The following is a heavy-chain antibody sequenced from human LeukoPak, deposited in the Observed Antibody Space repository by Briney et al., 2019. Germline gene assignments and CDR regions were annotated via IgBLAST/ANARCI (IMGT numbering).Heavy chain of an antibody. CDR2: ISAYNGNT. J-gene: IGHJ4*02. CDR3: ARVAGYCSGGSCYSGYSDY. Sequence: ASVKVSCKASGYTFTSYGISWVRQAPGQGLEWMGWISAYNGNTNYAQKLQGRVTMTTDTSTSTAYMELRSLRSDDTAVYYCARVAGYCSGGSCYSGYSDYWGQGTLVTVSS. D-gene: IGHD2-15*01. CDR1: GYTFTSYG. V-gene: IGHV1-18*01.